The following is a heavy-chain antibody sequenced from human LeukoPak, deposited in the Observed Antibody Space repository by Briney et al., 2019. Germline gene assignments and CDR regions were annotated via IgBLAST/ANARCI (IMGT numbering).Heavy chain of an antibody. V-gene: IGHV3-15*01. CDR2: IKSKTDGGAT. CDR3: TTDSTITLIYYDSGVYWGYFDY. J-gene: IGHJ4*02. CDR1: GFTFSNAW. D-gene: IGHD3-22*01. Sequence: GGSLRLSCAASGFTFSNAWMSWVRQAPGKGLEWVGRIKSKTDGGATDYAAPVRGRFTISRDDSENTLYLQMNSLKTEDTAVYYCTTDSTITLIYYDSGVYWGYFDYWGQGTLVTVSS.